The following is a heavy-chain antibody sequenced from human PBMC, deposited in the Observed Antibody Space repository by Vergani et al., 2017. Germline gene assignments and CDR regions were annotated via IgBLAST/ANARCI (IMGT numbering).Heavy chain of an antibody. J-gene: IGHJ6*02. D-gene: IGHD1-26*01. CDR3: ANVYLPTIYYYYGMDV. CDR1: GFPFSSYA. CDR2: ISGSGGST. Sequence: EVQLLESGGGLVQPGGSLRLSCAASGFPFSSYAMSWVRQAPGKGLEWVSAISGSGGSTYYADSVKGRFTISRDNSKNTLYLQMNSLRAEDTAVYYCANVYLPTIYYYYGMDVWGQGTTVTVSS. V-gene: IGHV3-23*01.